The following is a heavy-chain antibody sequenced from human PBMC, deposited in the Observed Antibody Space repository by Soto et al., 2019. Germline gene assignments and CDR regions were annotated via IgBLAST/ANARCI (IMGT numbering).Heavy chain of an antibody. Sequence: QVQLQESGPGLVKPSETLSLTCTVSGGSISSYYWSWIRQPPGKGLEWIGYIYYSGSTNYNPSLRGRVTISVATSNNKFSLKLSSVAAADTAVYYCARYLPVSSRQAYYYYGMDVWGQGTTVTVSS. D-gene: IGHD4-17*01. V-gene: IGHV4-59*01. CDR1: GGSISSYY. CDR3: ARYLPVSSRQAYYYYGMDV. CDR2: IYYSGST. J-gene: IGHJ6*02.